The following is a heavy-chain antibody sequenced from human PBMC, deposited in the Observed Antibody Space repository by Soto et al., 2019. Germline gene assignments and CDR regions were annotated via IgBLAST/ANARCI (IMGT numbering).Heavy chain of an antibody. V-gene: IGHV3-11*06. CDR2: ITSSRSNFT. CDR1: GFTFRDYY. J-gene: IGHJ4*02. CDR3: VRDRGYSGFFY. Sequence: QVQLVESGGGLVKPGGSPRLSCAASGFTFRDYYMSWIRQAPGKGLEWVSYITSSRSNFTNYADSVKGRFTISRDNAKNSVYLQMDSLRVEDTAVYYCVRDRGYSGFFYWGQGALVTVSA. D-gene: IGHD5-12*01.